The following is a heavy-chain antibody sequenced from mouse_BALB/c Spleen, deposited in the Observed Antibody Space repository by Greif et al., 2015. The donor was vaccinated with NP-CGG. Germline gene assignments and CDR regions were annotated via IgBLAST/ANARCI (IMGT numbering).Heavy chain of an antibody. CDR1: GFNIKDYY. Sequence: EVQLQQSGAELVRSGDSVKLSCTASGFNIKDYYIHWVKQRPEQGLEWIGWIDPENGDTEYAPKFQGKATMTADTSSNTAYLQLSSLTSEDTAVYYCNADGNYFDYWGQGTTLTVSS. CDR2: IDPENGDT. CDR3: NADGNYFDY. D-gene: IGHD1-1*01. J-gene: IGHJ2*01. V-gene: IGHV14-4*02.